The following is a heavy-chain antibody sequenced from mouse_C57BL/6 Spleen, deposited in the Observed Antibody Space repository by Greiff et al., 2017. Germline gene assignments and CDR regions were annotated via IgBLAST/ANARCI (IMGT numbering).Heavy chain of an antibody. Sequence: ESGPGLVKPSQSLSLTCSVTGYSITSGYYWNWIRQFPGNKLEWMGYISYDGSNNYNPSLKNRISITRDTSKNQFFLKLNSVTTEDTATYYGASGGGYFDYWGQGTTLTVSS. CDR3: ASGGGYFDY. CDR1: GYSITSGYY. CDR2: ISYDGSN. J-gene: IGHJ2*01. V-gene: IGHV3-6*01.